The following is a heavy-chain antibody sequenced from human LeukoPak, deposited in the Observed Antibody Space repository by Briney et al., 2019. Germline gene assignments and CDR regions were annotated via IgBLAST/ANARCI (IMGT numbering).Heavy chain of an antibody. V-gene: IGHV5-51*01. CDR2: ICPGDSDT. J-gene: IGHJ4*02. CDR1: GHSFTSYW. Sequence: GESLKISCKGSGHSFTSYWIGWVRQMPGKGLEWMGIICPGDSDTRYSPSFQGQVTISADNSISTAYLQWSSLKASDTAMYYCARTFSPVNTAMDVNFDYWGQGTLVTVSS. CDR3: ARTFSPVNTAMDVNFDY. D-gene: IGHD5-18*01.